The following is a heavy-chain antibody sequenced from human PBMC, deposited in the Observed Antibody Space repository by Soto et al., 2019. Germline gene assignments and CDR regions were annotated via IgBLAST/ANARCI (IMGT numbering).Heavy chain of an antibody. V-gene: IGHV3-23*01. J-gene: IGHJ5*02. CDR1: GFTFSSYA. CDR2: ISGSSGST. CDR3: AKERVDCSGGSCYLNWFDP. Sequence: GGSLRLSCAASGFTFSSYAMSWVRQAPGKGLEWVSAISGSSGSTYYADSVEGRFTISRDNSKNTLYLQMNSLRAEDTAVYYCAKERVDCSGGSCYLNWFDPWGQGTLVTVSS. D-gene: IGHD2-15*01.